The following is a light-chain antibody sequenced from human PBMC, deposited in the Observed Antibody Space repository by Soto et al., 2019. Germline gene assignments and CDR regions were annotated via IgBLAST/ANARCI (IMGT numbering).Light chain of an antibody. CDR1: QSVSSY. J-gene: IGKJ2*01. V-gene: IGKV3-11*01. CDR2: DAS. CDR3: QQRSNWPPYT. Sequence: EIVLTQSPATLSLPPGERATLSCRASQSVSSYLAWYQQKPGQAPRLLIYDASNRATGIPARFSGSGSGTDCTLTISSLEPEDLAVYYCQQRSNWPPYTFGQGTKLEIK.